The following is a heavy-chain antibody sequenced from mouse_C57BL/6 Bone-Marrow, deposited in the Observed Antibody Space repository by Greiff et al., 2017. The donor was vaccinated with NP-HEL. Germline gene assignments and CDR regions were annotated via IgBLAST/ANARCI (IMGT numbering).Heavy chain of an antibody. V-gene: IGHV14-4*01. CDR1: GFNIKDDY. CDR2: IAPENGDT. J-gene: IGHJ3*01. Sequence: EVQLQQSGAELVRPGASVKLSCTASGFNIKDDYMHWVKQRPEQGLEWLGWIAPENGDTEYASKFQGKATITADTPSNTADLQLSSLTSEDTAVYYCTTKGYGRSQAWFAYWGQGTLVTVSA. CDR3: TTKGYGRSQAWFAY. D-gene: IGHD1-1*01.